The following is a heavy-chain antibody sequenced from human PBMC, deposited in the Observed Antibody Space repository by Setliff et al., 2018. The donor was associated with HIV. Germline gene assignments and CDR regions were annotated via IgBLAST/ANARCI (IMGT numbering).Heavy chain of an antibody. CDR1: GFTFSTYW. D-gene: IGHD4-17*01. CDR3: ARLSPPDDYGDLGGVDY. CDR2: INQDGREK. J-gene: IGHJ4*02. Sequence: PGGSLRLSCAASGFTFSTYWMSWVRQAPGKGLEWVANINQDGREKYYVDSVKGRFTISRDNAKDSLYLQMDSLRVEDTAFYYCARLSPPDDYGDLGGVDYWGQGTLVTVSS. V-gene: IGHV3-7*01.